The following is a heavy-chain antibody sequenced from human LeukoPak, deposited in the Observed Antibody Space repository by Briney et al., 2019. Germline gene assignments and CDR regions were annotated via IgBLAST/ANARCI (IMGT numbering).Heavy chain of an antibody. CDR3: AKDKTLLWFGELPD. V-gene: IGHV3-13*01. D-gene: IGHD3-10*01. CDR2: IGTAGDT. J-gene: IGHJ4*02. Sequence: GGSLRLSCAASGFTFSSYDMHWVRQAPGKGLEWVSAIGTAGDTYYPGSVKGRFTISRENAKNSLYLQMNSLRAGDTAVYYCAKDKTLLWFGELPDWGQGTLVTVSS. CDR1: GFTFSSYD.